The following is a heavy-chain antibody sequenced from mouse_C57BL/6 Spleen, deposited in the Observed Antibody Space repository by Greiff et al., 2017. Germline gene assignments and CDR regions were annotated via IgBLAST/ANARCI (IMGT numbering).Heavy chain of an antibody. V-gene: IGHV1-81*01. D-gene: IGHD1-1*01. CDR3: ARGYGSSYDRYFDV. J-gene: IGHJ1*03. CDR2: IYPRSGNT. Sequence: VQLQESGAELARPGASVKLSCKASGYTFTSYGISWVKQRTGQGLEWIGEIYPRSGNTYYNEKFKGKATLTADKSSSTAYMELRSLTSEDSAVYFCARGYGSSYDRYFDVWGTGTTVTVSS. CDR1: GYTFTSYG.